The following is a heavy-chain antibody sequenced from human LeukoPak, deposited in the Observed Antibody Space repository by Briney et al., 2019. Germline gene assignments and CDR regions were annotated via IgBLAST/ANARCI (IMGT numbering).Heavy chain of an antibody. J-gene: IGHJ4*02. CDR1: GGSFSGYY. CDR2: INHRGST. D-gene: IGHD6-19*01. Sequence: PSETLSLTCAVHGGSFSGYYWSWIRQPPGKGLEWIGEINHRGSTNYNPSRKRRVTISVDTSKNQFSLQLSSVPAAATAVYYCARLTPPRYSSGWYRAGSLQYYFDSWGQGTLVTVSS. V-gene: IGHV4-34*01. CDR3: ARLTPPRYSSGWYRAGSLQYYFDS.